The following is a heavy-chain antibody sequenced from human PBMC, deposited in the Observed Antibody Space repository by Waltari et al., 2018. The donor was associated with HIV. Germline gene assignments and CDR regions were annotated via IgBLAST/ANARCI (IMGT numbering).Heavy chain of an antibody. J-gene: IGHJ6*02. D-gene: IGHD2-21*02. CDR2: IYSGGST. CDR3: ASIAYCGGDCYPRGMDV. V-gene: IGHV3-66*01. Sequence: EVHLVESGGGLVQPGGSPRLPCAPSGSPAGSTYMSWVRQAPGKGLEWVSVIYSGGSTYYADSVKGRFTISRDNSKNTLYLQMNSLRAEDTAVYYCASIAYCGGDCYPRGMDVWGQGTTVTVSS. CDR1: GSPAGSTY.